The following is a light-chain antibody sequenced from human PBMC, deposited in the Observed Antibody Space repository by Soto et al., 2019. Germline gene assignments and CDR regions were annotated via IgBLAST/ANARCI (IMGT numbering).Light chain of an antibody. CDR3: LQGTHWPWT. J-gene: IGKJ1*01. Sequence: DVVVTQSPLALPVTLGQPASISCRSTQSLVDSDGNTYLTWLQQRPGQSPRRLIYKVSNRDSGVPDRFNGSGSGTDFTLKISGVEAEDVGVYYCLQGTHWPWTLGQGTQVEIK. CDR2: KVS. V-gene: IGKV2-30*01. CDR1: QSLVDSDGNTY.